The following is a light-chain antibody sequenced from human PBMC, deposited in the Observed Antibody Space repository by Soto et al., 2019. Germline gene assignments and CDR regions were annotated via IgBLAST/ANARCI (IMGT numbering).Light chain of an antibody. Sequence: EVVMTQSPATLSVAPGERATLSCRASQSIGDYLAWYQHKPGQAPRLLIHGAVTRATGIPARFAGSGSETDFTLTISSLQSEDFAIYYCQQYSSWVVTFGQGTRLEIK. CDR3: QQYSSWVVT. CDR1: QSIGDY. CDR2: GAV. J-gene: IGKJ5*01. V-gene: IGKV3-15*01.